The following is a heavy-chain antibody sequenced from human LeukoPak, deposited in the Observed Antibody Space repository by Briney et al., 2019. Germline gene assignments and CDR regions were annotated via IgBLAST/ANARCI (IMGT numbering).Heavy chain of an antibody. CDR1: GYTFTSYG. CDR2: ISAYNGNT. CDR3: ARDRPYSSSWYDY. V-gene: IGHV1-18*01. D-gene: IGHD6-13*01. J-gene: IGHJ4*02. Sequence: ASVKVSCKASGYTFTSYGISWVRQAPGQGLEGMGWISAYNGNTNYAQKLQGRVTMTTDTSTSTAYMELRRLRSADTAVSYCARDRPYSSSWYDYWGQGTLVTVSS.